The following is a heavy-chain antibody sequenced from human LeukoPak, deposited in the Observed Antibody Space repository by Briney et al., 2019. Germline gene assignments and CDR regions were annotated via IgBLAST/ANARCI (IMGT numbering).Heavy chain of an antibody. CDR3: ARGYYGSGSPFDY. Sequence: GGSLRLSCAASGFTFSSYAMHWVRQAPGKGLEYVSAISSNGGSTYYANSVKGRFTISRDNSKNTLYLQMGSLRAEDMAVYYCARGYYGSGSPFDYWGQGTLVTVSS. J-gene: IGHJ4*02. D-gene: IGHD3-10*01. CDR2: ISSNGGST. CDR1: GFTFSSYA. V-gene: IGHV3-64*01.